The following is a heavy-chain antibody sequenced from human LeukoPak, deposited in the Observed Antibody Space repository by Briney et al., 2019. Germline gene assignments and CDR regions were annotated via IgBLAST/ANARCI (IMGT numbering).Heavy chain of an antibody. CDR2: IYYSGST. Sequence: PSEALSLTCTVSGGSISSSSYYWGWIRQPPGKGLEWIGSIYYSGSTYYNPSLKSRVTISVDTSKNQFSLKLSSVTAADTAVYYCARTLPNRGSSSSGSYYYWGQGTLVTVPS. V-gene: IGHV4-39*07. CDR3: ARTLPNRGSSSSGSYYY. J-gene: IGHJ4*02. CDR1: GGSISSSSYY. D-gene: IGHD3-10*01.